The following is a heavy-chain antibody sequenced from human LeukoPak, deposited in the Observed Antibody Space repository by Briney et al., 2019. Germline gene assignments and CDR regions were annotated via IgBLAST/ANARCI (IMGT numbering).Heavy chain of an antibody. J-gene: IGHJ4*02. CDR2: INHSGST. V-gene: IGHV4-34*01. D-gene: IGHD2/OR15-2a*01. CDR3: ASKRSRLNRFDY. Sequence: SETLSLTCAVYGGSFSGYYWSWIRQPPGKGLEWIGEINHSGSTNYNPSLKSRVTISVDTSKNQFSLKLSSATAADTAVYYCASKRSRLNRFDYWGQGTLVTVSS. CDR1: GGSFSGYY.